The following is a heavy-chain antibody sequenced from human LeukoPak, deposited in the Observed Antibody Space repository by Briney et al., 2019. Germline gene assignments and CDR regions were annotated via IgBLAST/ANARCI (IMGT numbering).Heavy chain of an antibody. D-gene: IGHD6-13*01. J-gene: IGHJ4*02. Sequence: GGSLRLSCAASGFTFSSYAMSWVRQAPGKGLEWISIIYSGNHTSYKDSVRGRFIISRDNSKNMVYLQMNSLRAEDTAVYYCAREGVATAGTAYDYWGQGTLVTVSS. V-gene: IGHV3-66*01. CDR2: IYSGNHT. CDR3: AREGVATAGTAYDY. CDR1: GFTFSSYA.